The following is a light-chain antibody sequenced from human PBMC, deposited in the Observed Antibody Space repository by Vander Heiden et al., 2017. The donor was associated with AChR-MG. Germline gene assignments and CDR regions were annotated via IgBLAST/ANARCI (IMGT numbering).Light chain of an antibody. Sequence: DIQMTQSPSSVYASVGDRVTITCRASQRISSWLASYQQKPGKAPTLLIYAASSLQSGVPSRFSGSGSGTAFTLTIISLQPADFATYYCHQANGFPITFGQGTRLEIK. V-gene: IGKV1-12*01. CDR1: QRISSW. CDR2: AAS. CDR3: HQANGFPIT. J-gene: IGKJ5*01.